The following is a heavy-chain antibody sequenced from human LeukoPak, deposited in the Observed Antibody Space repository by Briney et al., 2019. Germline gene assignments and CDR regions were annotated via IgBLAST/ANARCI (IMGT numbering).Heavy chain of an antibody. V-gene: IGHV1-2*02. D-gene: IGHD6-13*01. J-gene: IGHJ4*02. CDR2: INPNSGGT. Sequence: ASVKVSCKASGYTFTGYYMHWVRQAPGQGLEWMGWINPNSGGTNYAQKFQGRVTMTRDTSISTAYMELSRLRSDDTAVYYCTRAGYSSSWYFLDYWGQGTLVTVSS. CDR3: TRAGYSSSWYFLDY. CDR1: GYTFTGYY.